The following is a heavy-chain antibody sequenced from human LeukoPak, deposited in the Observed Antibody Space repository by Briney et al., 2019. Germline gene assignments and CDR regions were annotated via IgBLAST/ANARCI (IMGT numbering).Heavy chain of an antibody. CDR3: ARRGYYYDSSGYWKR. V-gene: IGHV4-34*01. D-gene: IGHD3-22*01. Sequence: SETLSLTCAVYGGSFSGYYWSWIRQPPGKGLEWIGEINHSGSTNYNPSLKSRVTISVDTSKNQFSLKLSSVTAADTAVYYCARRGYYYDSSGYWKRWGQGTMVTVSS. CDR1: GGSFSGYY. CDR2: INHSGST. J-gene: IGHJ3*01.